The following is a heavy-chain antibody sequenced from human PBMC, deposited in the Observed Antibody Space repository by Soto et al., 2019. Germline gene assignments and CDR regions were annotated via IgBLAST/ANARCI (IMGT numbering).Heavy chain of an antibody. CDR1: GGTIGSYY. Sequence: PSETLSLTCTLSGGTIGSYYWSWIRQPPGKGLEWIGYIYFPGSTNYIPSLKSRVTISVDTAKNQFSLKMSSVTAADTAVYYCARGYCSSASCYTGDYWGQGALVTVSS. D-gene: IGHD2-2*02. CDR2: IYFPGST. V-gene: IGHV4-59*12. CDR3: ARGYCSSASCYTGDY. J-gene: IGHJ4*02.